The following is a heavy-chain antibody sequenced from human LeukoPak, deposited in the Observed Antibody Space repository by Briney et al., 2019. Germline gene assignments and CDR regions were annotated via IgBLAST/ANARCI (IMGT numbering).Heavy chain of an antibody. CDR2: INYGGTT. J-gene: IGHJ4*02. CDR3: ARYVVYGSGKYYFDY. V-gene: IGHV4-39*01. CDR1: GXSISSSDYY. D-gene: IGHD3-10*01. Sequence: SQTLSLTCTVSGXSISSSDYYWSWIRQPPGKELEWIASINYGGTTYYNPSLKSRVTISVDTSKNQFSLRLSSVTAADTAVYLCARYVVYGSGKYYFDYWGQGSLVTVSS.